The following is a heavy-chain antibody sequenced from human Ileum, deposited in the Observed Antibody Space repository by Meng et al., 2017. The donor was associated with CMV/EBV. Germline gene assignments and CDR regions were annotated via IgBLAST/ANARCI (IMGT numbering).Heavy chain of an antibody. CDR2: ISFDGSST. D-gene: IGHD1-14*01. J-gene: IGHJ4*02. CDR1: GFTLSNYW. Sequence: EVQVVEPGGDLVQPGGSLRLSCAASGFTLSNYWMQWVRQAPGKGLVWVASISFDGSSTNYADSVKGRFTMSRDNAKNTMYLQMNSVRVDDTAMYYCARTNNADYWGQGTLVTVFS. CDR3: ARTNNADY. V-gene: IGHV3-74*01.